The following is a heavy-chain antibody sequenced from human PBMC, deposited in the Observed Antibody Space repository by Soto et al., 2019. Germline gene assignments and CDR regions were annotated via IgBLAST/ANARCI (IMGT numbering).Heavy chain of an antibody. V-gene: IGHV1-46*01. D-gene: IGHD2-21*02. Sequence: ASVKVSCKTSGYTFTNYHIHWVRQAPGQGLEWMGKLNPYAGITTYAQKFQDRVTITMTRDTSTSTVYMDLSSLRSDDTAVYYCARGELRHPVVMTSPHDSFDIWGQGTMVTVSS. CDR3: ARGELRHPVVMTSPHDSFDI. CDR1: GYTFTNYH. J-gene: IGHJ3*02. CDR2: LNPYAGIT.